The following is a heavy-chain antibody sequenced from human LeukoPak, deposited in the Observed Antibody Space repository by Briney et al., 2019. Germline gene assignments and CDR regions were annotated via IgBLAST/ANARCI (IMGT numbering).Heavy chain of an antibody. D-gene: IGHD5-12*01. Sequence: GGSLRLSCAASGFTFDTYSFHWVRQAPGEGLEWVALISHDGRRKFYADAVKGRFTISRDDSKNTLSLQMTSLRVEDTSLYYCARDPSFSRGFNFVLSSWGQGTLVTVSS. CDR3: ARDPSFSRGFNFVLSS. CDR1: GFTFDTYS. J-gene: IGHJ5*02. CDR2: ISHDGRRK. V-gene: IGHV3-30*04.